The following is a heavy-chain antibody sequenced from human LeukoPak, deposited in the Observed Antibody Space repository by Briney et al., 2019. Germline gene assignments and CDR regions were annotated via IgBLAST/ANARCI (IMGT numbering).Heavy chain of an antibody. CDR3: ARRAGAYSHPYDY. CDR1: GFTFSDTW. J-gene: IGHJ4*02. CDR2: IYSGGST. Sequence: PGGSLRLSCAASGFTFSDTWMHWVRQAPGKGLEWVSVIYSGGSTYYADSVKGRFTISRDNSKNTLYLQMNSLRAEDTAVYYCARRAGAYSHPYDYWGQGTLVTVSS. V-gene: IGHV3-53*01. D-gene: IGHD4/OR15-4a*01.